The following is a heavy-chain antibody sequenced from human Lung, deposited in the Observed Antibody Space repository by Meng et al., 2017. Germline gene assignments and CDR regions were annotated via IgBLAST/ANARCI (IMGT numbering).Heavy chain of an antibody. V-gene: IGHV4-34*01. CDR3: ARGLDYGDYGGTGDAFDI. CDR2: INHSGST. J-gene: IGHJ3*02. CDR1: GGSFSGYY. D-gene: IGHD4-17*01. Sequence: GSLRLSCAVYGGSFSGYYWGWIRQPPGKGLEWIGEINHSGSTNYNPSLKSRVTISVDTSKNQFSLKLSSVTAADTAVYYCARGLDYGDYGGTGDAFDIWGQGTMVTV.